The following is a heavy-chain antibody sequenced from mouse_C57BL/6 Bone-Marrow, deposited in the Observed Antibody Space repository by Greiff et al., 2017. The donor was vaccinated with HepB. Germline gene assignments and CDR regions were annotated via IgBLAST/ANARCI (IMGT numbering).Heavy chain of an antibody. CDR3: AVYYSNYGYFDV. Sequence: EVKVVESGGGLVKPGGSLKLSCAASGFNLSSYAMSWVRQTPEKRLEWVATISDGGSYTYYPDNVKGRFTNSRDNAKNTLYLQMSHLKSEDTAMYYFAVYYSNYGYFDVWGTGTTVTVSS. V-gene: IGHV5-4*03. CDR2: ISDGGSYT. D-gene: IGHD2-5*01. CDR1: GFNLSSYA. J-gene: IGHJ1*03.